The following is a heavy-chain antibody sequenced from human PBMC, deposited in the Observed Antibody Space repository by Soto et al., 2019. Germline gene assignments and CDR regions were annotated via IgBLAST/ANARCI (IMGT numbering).Heavy chain of an antibody. V-gene: IGHV3-74*01. CDR2: INSDGSST. Sequence: GGSLRLSCAASGFTLSSSWMHWVRQAPGKGLVWVSRINSDGSSTTYADSVKGRFTISRDNAKSTLYLQMNSLRADDTAVYYCTRRGGPTVTPFGYWAQGTPVTVSS. CDR3: TRRGGPTVTPFGY. D-gene: IGHD4-4*01. CDR1: GFTLSSSW. J-gene: IGHJ4*02.